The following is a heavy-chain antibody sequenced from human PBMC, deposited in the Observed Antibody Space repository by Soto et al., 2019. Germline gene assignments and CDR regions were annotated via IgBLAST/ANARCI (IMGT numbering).Heavy chain of an antibody. CDR3: AREGYCTNGVCYGDAFAI. V-gene: IGHV3-66*01. CDR1: GFTVSSNY. CDR2: IYSGGST. J-gene: IGHJ3*02. D-gene: IGHD2-8*01. Sequence: EVQLVESGGGLVQPGGSLRLSCAASGFTVSSNYMSWVRQAPGKGLEWVSVIYSGGSTYYADSVKGRFTISRDNSKNTLYLQMNSLRAEDTAVYYCAREGYCTNGVCYGDAFAIWGQGTMVTVSS.